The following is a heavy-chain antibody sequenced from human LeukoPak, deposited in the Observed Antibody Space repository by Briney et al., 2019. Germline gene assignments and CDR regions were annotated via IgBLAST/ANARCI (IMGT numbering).Heavy chain of an antibody. CDR1: GFTFSSYS. V-gene: IGHV3-21*01. D-gene: IGHD7-27*01. J-gene: IGHJ5*02. CDR2: ISSSSSYI. Sequence: GGSLRLSCAASGFTFSSYSMNWVRQAPGKGLEWVSSISSSSSYIYYADSVKGRFTTSRDNAKNSLYLQMNSLRAEDTAVYYCARVWVNWFDPWGQGTLVTVSS. CDR3: ARVWVNWFDP.